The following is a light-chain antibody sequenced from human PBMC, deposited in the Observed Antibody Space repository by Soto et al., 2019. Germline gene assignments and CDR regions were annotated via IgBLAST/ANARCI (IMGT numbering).Light chain of an antibody. CDR1: QSVSSL. Sequence: DIQITQSPSTLSASPAYRVTITFTSIQSVSSLLAWYQQKPGKAPKVLIYDASNLESGVPSRFSGSGAGTEFTLTISSLQPDDFATYYCQQYNGYSEWTFGQGTKVDIK. V-gene: IGKV1-5*01. CDR2: DAS. J-gene: IGKJ1*01. CDR3: QQYNGYSEWT.